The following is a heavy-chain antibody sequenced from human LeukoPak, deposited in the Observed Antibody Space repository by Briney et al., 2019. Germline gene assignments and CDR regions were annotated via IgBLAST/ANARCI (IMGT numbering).Heavy chain of an antibody. D-gene: IGHD2-15*01. J-gene: IGHJ3*02. CDR3: ARGGGHFCSGGSCYPDAFDI. CDR1: GFTFSSYG. CDR2: ISYDGSNK. V-gene: IGHV3-30*03. Sequence: GGSLRLSCAASGFTFSSYGMHWVRQAPGKGLEWVAVISYDGSNKYYADSVKGRFTISRDNSKNTLYLQMNSLRAEDTAVYYCARGGGHFCSGGSCYPDAFDIWGQGTMVTVSS.